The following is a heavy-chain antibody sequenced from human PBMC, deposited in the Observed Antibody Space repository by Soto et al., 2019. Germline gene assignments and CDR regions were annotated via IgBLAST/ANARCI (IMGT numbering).Heavy chain of an antibody. CDR1: GFTFSSYG. CDR2: IWYDGSNK. V-gene: IGHV3-33*01. Sequence: GGSLRLSCAASGFTFSSYGMHWVRQAPGKGLEWVAVIWYDGSNKYYADSVKGRFTISRDNSKNTLYLQMNSLRAEDTAVYYCARAESHDYTNWFDPWGQGTLVTVSS. CDR3: ARAESHDYTNWFDP. J-gene: IGHJ5*02. D-gene: IGHD4-4*01.